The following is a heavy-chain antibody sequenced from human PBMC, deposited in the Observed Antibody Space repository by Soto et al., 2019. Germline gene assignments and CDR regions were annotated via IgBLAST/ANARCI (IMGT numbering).Heavy chain of an antibody. J-gene: IGHJ4*02. V-gene: IGHV3-30-3*01. CDR1: GFTFSSYA. Sequence: QVQLVESGGGVVQPGRSLRLSCAASGFTFSSYAMHWVRQAPGKGLEWVAVISYDGSNKYYADSVKGRFTISRDNSKNKLYLQMNSLRAEDTAVYYCARDLPRYVTTRAFDYWGQGTLVTVSS. D-gene: IGHD4-17*01. CDR3: ARDLPRYVTTRAFDY. CDR2: ISYDGSNK.